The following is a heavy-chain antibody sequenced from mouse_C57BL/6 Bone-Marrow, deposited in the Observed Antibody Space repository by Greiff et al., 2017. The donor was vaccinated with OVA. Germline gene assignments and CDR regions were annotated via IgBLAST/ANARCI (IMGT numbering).Heavy chain of an antibody. CDR2: IYPGGGST. CDR3: ARGYDYPDD. CDR1: GYTFTNYW. Sequence: QVQLQQSGAELVRPGPSVKMSCKASGYTFTNYWIGWAKQRPGHGLAWIGDIYPGGGSTNYNEKFKGKATLTADKSSSTAYMQFSSLTSEDSAIYYGARGYDYPDDWGQGTTLTVSS. D-gene: IGHD2-4*01. J-gene: IGHJ2*01. V-gene: IGHV1-63*01.